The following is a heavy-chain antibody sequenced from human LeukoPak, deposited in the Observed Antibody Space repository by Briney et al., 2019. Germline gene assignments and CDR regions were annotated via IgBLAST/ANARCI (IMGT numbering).Heavy chain of an antibody. Sequence: SETLSLTCAVYGGSFSGYYWSWIRQPPGKGLEWIGEINHSGSTNYNPSLKSRVTISVDTSKSQFSLKLNYVTAADTAVYYCARMVRGTDAFDIWGQGTMVTVSS. CDR3: ARMVRGTDAFDI. J-gene: IGHJ3*02. D-gene: IGHD3-10*01. V-gene: IGHV4-34*01. CDR1: GGSFSGYY. CDR2: INHSGST.